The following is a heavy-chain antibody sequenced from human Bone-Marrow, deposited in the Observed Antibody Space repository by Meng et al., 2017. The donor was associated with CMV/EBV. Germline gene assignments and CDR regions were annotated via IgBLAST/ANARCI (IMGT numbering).Heavy chain of an antibody. CDR3: ARKAGDASGYFETDRGDFDY. Sequence: GGSLRLSCAASGFTFSKNAIKWVRQTPGKGLEWAAVISYDGSNKYYADYVKGRFTISRDNAKNTVYVQMNSLRIEDKAVYYCARKAGDASGYFETDRGDFDYWGQGTLVTVSS. V-gene: IGHV3-30-3*01. CDR2: ISYDGSNK. D-gene: IGHD3-22*01. J-gene: IGHJ4*02. CDR1: GFTFSKNA.